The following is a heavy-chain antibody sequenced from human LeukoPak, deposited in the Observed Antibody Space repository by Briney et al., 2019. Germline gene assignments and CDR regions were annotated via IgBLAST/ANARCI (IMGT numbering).Heavy chain of an antibody. CDR3: AKGQGWDHSYYYYYMDV. V-gene: IGHV3-23*01. J-gene: IGHJ6*03. CDR2: ISRSGDST. D-gene: IGHD4-11*01. CDR1: GFTFSKHG. Sequence: GGTLRLSCAASGFTFSKHGMNWVRQATGKGLEWVSGISRSGDSTYYGDCEKGRFTIYRENYKNTLYVRMKRVRAEDTAVYWCAKGQGWDHSYYYYYMDVCGKATTLTISS.